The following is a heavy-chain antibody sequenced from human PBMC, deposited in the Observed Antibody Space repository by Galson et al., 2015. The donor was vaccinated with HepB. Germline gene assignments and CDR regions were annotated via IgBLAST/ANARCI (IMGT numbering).Heavy chain of an antibody. CDR3: IAPNIVVAAG. V-gene: IGHV3-73*01. Sequence: SLRLSCAASGFTFSGSAMHWVRQASGKGLEWVGRIRSKANSYATAYAASVKGRFTISRDDSKNTAYLQMNSLKTEDTAVYYCIAPNIVVAAGWGQGTLVTVSS. CDR1: GFTFSGSA. CDR2: IRSKANSYAT. D-gene: IGHD2-15*01. J-gene: IGHJ4*02.